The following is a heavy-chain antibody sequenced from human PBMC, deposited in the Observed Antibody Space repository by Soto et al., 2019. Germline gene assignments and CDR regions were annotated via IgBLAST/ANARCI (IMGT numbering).Heavy chain of an antibody. J-gene: IGHJ3*02. Sequence: QVQLQESGPGLVKPSQTLSLTCTVSGGSISSGGYYWSWIRQHPGKGLEWIGYIDYSGSTYYNPSLKSRVTISVDTSKNLFSLKLSSVTAADTAVYYCARDLDYYDSSGYSWADAFDIWGQGTMVTVSS. CDR1: GGSISSGGYY. CDR3: ARDLDYYDSSGYSWADAFDI. V-gene: IGHV4-31*03. CDR2: IDYSGST. D-gene: IGHD3-22*01.